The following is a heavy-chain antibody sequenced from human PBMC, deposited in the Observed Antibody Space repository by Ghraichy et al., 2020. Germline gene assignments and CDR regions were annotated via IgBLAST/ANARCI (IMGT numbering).Heavy chain of an antibody. V-gene: IGHV3-7*03. CDR2: IKQDGSEK. J-gene: IGHJ6*02. CDR1: GFTFGNYW. Sequence: GGSLRLSCAASGFTFGNYWMSWVRQAPGKGLEWVANIKQDGSEKYYVDSVKGRFTISRDNAKNSLYLQMNSLTAEDTAVYYCERQQLVYYYGMDVWGQGSTVTVSS. D-gene: IGHD6-13*01. CDR3: ERQQLVYYYGMDV.